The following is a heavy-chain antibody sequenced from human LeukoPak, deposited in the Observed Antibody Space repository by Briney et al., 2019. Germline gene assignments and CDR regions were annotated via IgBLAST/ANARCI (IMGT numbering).Heavy chain of an antibody. CDR1: GFTFSSYA. V-gene: IGHV3-23*01. D-gene: IGHD1-26*01. J-gene: IGHJ4*02. CDR3: AKASLIVGAILDY. CDR2: ISGSGGST. Sequence: GGSLRLSCAASGFTFSSYAMSWVCQAPGKGLEWVSAISGSGGSTYYADSVKGRFTISRDNSKNTLYLQMNSLSAEDTAVYYCAKASLIVGAILDYWGQGTLVTVSS.